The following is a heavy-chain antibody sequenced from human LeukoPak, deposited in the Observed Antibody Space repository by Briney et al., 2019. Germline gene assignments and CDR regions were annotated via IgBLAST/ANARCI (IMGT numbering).Heavy chain of an antibody. CDR1: GGSFSGYY. D-gene: IGHD3-10*01. Sequence: SETLSLTCAVYGGSFSGYYWSWIRQPPGKGLEWIGEVNHSGSTNYNPSLKSRVTISVDTSKNQFSLKLSSVTAADTAVCYCARVWFGELSPFDYWGQGTLVTVSS. CDR2: VNHSGST. J-gene: IGHJ4*02. V-gene: IGHV4-34*01. CDR3: ARVWFGELSPFDY.